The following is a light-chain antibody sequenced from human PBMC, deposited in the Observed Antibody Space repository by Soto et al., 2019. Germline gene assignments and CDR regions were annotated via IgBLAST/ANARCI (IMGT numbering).Light chain of an antibody. CDR3: QQVDSYPRT. Sequence: DIRITHSPSTLSATVGDRVPITCRASQSISSWLAWYQQKPGKAPKLLIYKASSLESGVPSRFSGSGSGTDFSLTISSLHPEDVATYYCQQVDSYPRTFGQGTKV. CDR1: QSISSW. J-gene: IGKJ1*01. V-gene: IGKV1-5*03. CDR2: KAS.